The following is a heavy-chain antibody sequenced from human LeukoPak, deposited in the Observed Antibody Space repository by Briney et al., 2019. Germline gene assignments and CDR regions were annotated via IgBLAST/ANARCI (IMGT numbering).Heavy chain of an antibody. V-gene: IGHV3-49*03. CDR1: GFTFSSYA. CDR2: IRSKAYGGTT. Sequence: GGSLRLSCAASGFTFSSYAMSWFRQAPGKGLEWVGFIRSKAYGGTTEYAASVKGRFTISRDDSKSIAYLQMNSLKTEDTAVYYCTREEYSSTWRYYYYYMDVWGKGTTVTVSS. J-gene: IGHJ6*03. D-gene: IGHD6-13*01. CDR3: TREEYSSTWRYYYYYMDV.